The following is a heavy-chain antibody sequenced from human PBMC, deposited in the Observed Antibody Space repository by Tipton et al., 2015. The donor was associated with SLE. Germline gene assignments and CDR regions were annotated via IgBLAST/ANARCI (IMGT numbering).Heavy chain of an antibody. V-gene: IGHV4-39*01. CDR3: ARHEHDFWSGYPFFDY. CDR2: IYHSGST. J-gene: IGHJ4*02. Sequence: TLSLTCTVSGDSISRSSYYWGWIRQPPGKGLEWIGSIYHSGSTYYNPSLKSRVTISVDTSKNQFSLKLSSVTAADTAVYYCARHEHDFWSGYPFFDYWGQGTLVTVSS. CDR1: GDSISRSSYY. D-gene: IGHD3-3*01.